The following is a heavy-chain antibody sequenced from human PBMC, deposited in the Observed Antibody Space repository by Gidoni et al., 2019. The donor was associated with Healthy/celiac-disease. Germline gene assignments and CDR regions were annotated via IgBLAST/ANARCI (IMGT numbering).Heavy chain of an antibody. V-gene: IGHV3-53*04. CDR3: ARDSLGDGYNTGY. CDR1: GFTVSSNY. Sequence: EVQLVESGGGLVQPGGSLRLSCAASGFTVSSNYMSWVRQAPGKGLEWVSVIYSGGSTYYADSVKGRFTISRHNSKNTLYLQMNSLRAEDTAVYYCARDSLGDGYNTGYWGQGTLVTVSS. CDR2: IYSGGST. D-gene: IGHD5-12*01. J-gene: IGHJ4*02.